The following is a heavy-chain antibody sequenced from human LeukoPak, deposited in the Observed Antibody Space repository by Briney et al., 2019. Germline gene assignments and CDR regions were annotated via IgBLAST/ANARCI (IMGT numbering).Heavy chain of an antibody. D-gene: IGHD1-26*01. J-gene: IGHJ4*02. V-gene: IGHV3-74*01. CDR1: GFTFSTFW. CDR2: INHDGSST. Sequence: GGSLRLSCATSGFTFSTFWMHWVRQAPGKGLVWVSRINHDGSSTNYADPVKGRFTISRDNAKNTLHLQMNSLRAEDTAVYYCARGKRGSSDFDYWGQGTLVTVSS. CDR3: ARGKRGSSDFDY.